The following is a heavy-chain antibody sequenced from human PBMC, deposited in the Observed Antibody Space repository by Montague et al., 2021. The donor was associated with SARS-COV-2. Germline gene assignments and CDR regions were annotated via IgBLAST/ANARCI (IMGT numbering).Heavy chain of an antibody. J-gene: IGHJ4*02. V-gene: IGHV4-4*07. CDR1: GDSITNHN. Sequence: SETLSLTCSVSGDSITNHNWSWIRQPAGKGLEWIGRMHFTGKTNFSPFFSSRLTMSAGTSKNQFSLKLTSVTAADTAIYFCARDRFDFGAGRQGTIDFWGQGTLVTVSS. CDR2: MHFTGKT. CDR3: ARDRFDFGAGRQGTIDF. D-gene: IGHD3-10*01.